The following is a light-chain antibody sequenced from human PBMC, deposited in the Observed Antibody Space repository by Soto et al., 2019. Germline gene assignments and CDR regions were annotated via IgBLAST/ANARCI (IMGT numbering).Light chain of an antibody. CDR3: CSYARRSHYV. CDR2: EVS. Sequence: QSVLSQPASVSGSPGQSITISCTGISSDVGSYNLVSWYQQHPDEAPQLIIYEVSKRPSGVSNRFSGSKSGNTASLTIYGLKNEDEADYYCCSYARRSHYVFGTGTKVXVL. J-gene: IGLJ1*01. V-gene: IGLV2-23*02. CDR1: SSDVGSYNL.